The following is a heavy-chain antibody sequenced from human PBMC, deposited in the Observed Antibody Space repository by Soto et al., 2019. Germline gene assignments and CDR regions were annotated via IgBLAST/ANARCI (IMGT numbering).Heavy chain of an antibody. Sequence: PSETLSLTCTISGDPINNYFWNWIRQSPGKGLEWIGYISYSGSTSYNPSLQSRVTISSDTSKNQFSLELSSVTAADTAVYYCARARQRDTGRGLDVWGQGTTVTVSS. CDR3: ARARQRDTGRGLDV. D-gene: IGHD5-18*01. V-gene: IGHV4-59*01. CDR2: ISYSGST. CDR1: GDPINNYF. J-gene: IGHJ6*02.